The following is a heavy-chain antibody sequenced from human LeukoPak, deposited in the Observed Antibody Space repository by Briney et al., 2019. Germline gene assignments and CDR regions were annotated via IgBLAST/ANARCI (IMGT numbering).Heavy chain of an antibody. D-gene: IGHD3-16*01. J-gene: IGHJ4*02. CDR2: MYYSGSP. CDR3: ARHHTSSKPIDY. Sequence: SETLSLTCTVSGGSISSSSYYWGWIRQPPGKGLEWIGSMYYSGSPYYNSSLKSRVTISVDTSKNQLSLKLTSVTAADTAMYYCARHHTSSKPIDYWGQGTLVTVSS. CDR1: GGSISSSSYY. V-gene: IGHV4-39*01.